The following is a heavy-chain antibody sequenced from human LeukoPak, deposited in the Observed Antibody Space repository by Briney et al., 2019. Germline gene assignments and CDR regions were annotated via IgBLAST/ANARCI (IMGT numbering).Heavy chain of an antibody. CDR3: ARGPPYYYDTSGYYYAY. Sequence: ASVKVSCKASGYTFNGYYMHWVRQAPGQGLEWMGWINPNNGGTNYAQKFQGWVTMTRDTSITTAYMDLSRLKSDDTAVYYCARGPPYYYDTSGYYYAYWGQGTLVTVSS. CDR1: GYTFNGYY. CDR2: INPNNGGT. V-gene: IGHV1-2*04. J-gene: IGHJ4*02. D-gene: IGHD3-22*01.